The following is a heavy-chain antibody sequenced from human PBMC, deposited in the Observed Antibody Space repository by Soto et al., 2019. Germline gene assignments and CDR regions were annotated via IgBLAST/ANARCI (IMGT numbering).Heavy chain of an antibody. CDR3: ARGQADIVVVVADASHDAFDI. CDR2: INHSGST. CDR1: GGSFSGYY. D-gene: IGHD2-15*01. J-gene: IGHJ3*02. Sequence: SETLSLTCAVYGGSFSGYYWSWIRQPPGKGLEWIGEINHSGSTNYNPSLKSRVTISVDTSKNQFSLKLSSVTAADTAVYYCARGQADIVVVVADASHDAFDIWGQGTMVTVSS. V-gene: IGHV4-34*01.